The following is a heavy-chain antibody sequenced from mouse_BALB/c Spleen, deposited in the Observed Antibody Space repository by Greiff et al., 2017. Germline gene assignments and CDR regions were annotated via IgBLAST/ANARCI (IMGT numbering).Heavy chain of an antibody. D-gene: IGHD1-1*01. CDR3: ARLVITTVDY. Sequence: EVKVEESGPGLVKPSQSLSLTCTVTGYSITSDYAWNWIRQFPGNKLEWMGYISYSGSTSYNPSLKSRISITRDTSKNQFFLQLNSVTTEDTATYYCARLVITTVDYWGQGTTLTVSS. CDR2: ISYSGST. CDR1: GYSITSDYA. V-gene: IGHV3-2*02. J-gene: IGHJ2*01.